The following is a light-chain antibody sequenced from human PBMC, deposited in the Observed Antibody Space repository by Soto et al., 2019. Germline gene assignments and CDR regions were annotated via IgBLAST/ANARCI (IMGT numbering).Light chain of an antibody. V-gene: IGLV2-18*02. CDR3: SSYTTSNTYL. CDR2: DVS. J-gene: IGLJ1*01. Sequence: QSALTQPPSVSGSAGQSVAISCTGTSSDVGSNNRVSWYQQPPGSAPKLIIYDVSNRPSGIPDRFSGSRSANTASLTISGLQTEDEADYYCSSYTTSNTYLFGTGTKLTVL. CDR1: SSDVGSNNR.